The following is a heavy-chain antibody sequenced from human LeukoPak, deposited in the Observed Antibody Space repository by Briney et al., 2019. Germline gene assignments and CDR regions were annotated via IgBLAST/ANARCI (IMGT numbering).Heavy chain of an antibody. J-gene: IGHJ4*02. CDR3: LRGDRRDY. Sequence: LTGGSLRLSCAASGFTFSSYDVSWVRQVPGKGLEWVSAIGASEGSTYYADFEKGRFTISRDNAKDSLYLQMNSLRVEDTTVYYCLRGDRRDYWGQGTLVTVSS. CDR1: GFTFSSYD. V-gene: IGHV3-23*01. CDR2: IGASEGST.